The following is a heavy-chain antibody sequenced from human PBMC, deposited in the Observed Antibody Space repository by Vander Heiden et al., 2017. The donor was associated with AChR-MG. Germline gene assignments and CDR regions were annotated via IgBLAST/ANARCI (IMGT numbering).Heavy chain of an antibody. D-gene: IGHD6-19*01. CDR1: GFTFSNFR. CDR3: ARDEVASTY. Sequence: EVQLVESGGGLVKPGGSLRLSCAASGFTFSNFRINWVRQAPGKGLEWVSSITPAGTYTYYADSVKGRFTISRDNAKNSLYLQMNSLRAEDTAVYYCARDEVASTYWGQGTLVTVSS. J-gene: IGHJ4*02. CDR2: ITPAGTYT. V-gene: IGHV3-21*01.